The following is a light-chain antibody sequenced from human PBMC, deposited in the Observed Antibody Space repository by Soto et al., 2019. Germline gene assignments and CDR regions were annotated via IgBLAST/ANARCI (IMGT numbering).Light chain of an antibody. V-gene: IGKV3-15*01. CDR3: QQFYRGWT. J-gene: IGKJ1*01. CDR1: HSVSSD. CDR2: GAS. Sequence: EIVMTQSPATLSVSPGKRATLSCRASHSVSSDLAWYQQKPGQAPSLLIYGASTRATGIPARFSGSGSGTEFTLTISSLQSEDFAVYYCQQFYRGWTFGQGTKVEIE.